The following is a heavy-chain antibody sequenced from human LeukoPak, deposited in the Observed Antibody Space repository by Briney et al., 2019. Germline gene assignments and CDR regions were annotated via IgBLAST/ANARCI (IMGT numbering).Heavy chain of an antibody. CDR3: ARHEPSSFYYESRGNWFDP. CDR2: IYYSGST. V-gene: IGHV4-39*01. D-gene: IGHD3-22*01. Sequence: SETLSLTCTVSGASISSRSYYWGWVRQPPGKGLEWVGSIYYSGSTYYNPSLQSRVTMSVDTSNNQVSLKVTSVTAAGTAVYYCARHEPSSFYYESRGNWFDPWGQGTLVTVSS. J-gene: IGHJ5*02. CDR1: GASISSRSYY.